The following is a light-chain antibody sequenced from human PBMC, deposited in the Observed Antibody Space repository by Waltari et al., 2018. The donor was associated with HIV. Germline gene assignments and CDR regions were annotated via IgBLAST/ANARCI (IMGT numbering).Light chain of an antibody. CDR2: RVN. CDR3: AAWEDSLSGVV. CDR1: RSNIGSKY. Sequence: QSVLTQPPSASRTPGPRVTISCSGNRSNIGSKYVDWYQQLPGTAPKLLIYRVNQRPSGVPDRFSGSKSGTSASLAISVLRSEDEVDYYCAAWEDSLSGVVFGGGTKLTVL. J-gene: IGLJ2*01. V-gene: IGLV1-47*01.